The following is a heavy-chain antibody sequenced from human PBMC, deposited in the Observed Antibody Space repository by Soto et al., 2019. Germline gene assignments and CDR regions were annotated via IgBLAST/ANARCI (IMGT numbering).Heavy chain of an antibody. Sequence: SETLSLTCTVSGASINSGIYYWAWIRQPPGKGLEWIGSIYYTGTTYYNPSLKSRVTISVDTSKNQFSLKLTSVTAADTAVYYCARDKITGLFDYWGQGTLVTVSS. CDR1: GASINSGIYY. CDR3: ARDKITGLFDY. D-gene: IGHD2-8*02. V-gene: IGHV4-39*07. J-gene: IGHJ4*02. CDR2: IYYTGTT.